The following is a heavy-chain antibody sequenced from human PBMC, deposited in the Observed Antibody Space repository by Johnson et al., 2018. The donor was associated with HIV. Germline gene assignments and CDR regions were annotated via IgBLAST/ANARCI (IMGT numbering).Heavy chain of an antibody. D-gene: IGHD6-6*01. V-gene: IGHV3-30*04. CDR2: ISYDGSTK. CDR3: ARDRKWVAARSGDAFDI. J-gene: IGHJ3*02. Sequence: QVQLVESGGGVVQPGRSLRLSCAASGFTFSSYAMHWVRQAPGKGLEWVAVISYDGSTKYYADSVKGRFTISRDNSKNTLYLQMNSLRAEDTAVYYCARDRKWVAARSGDAFDIWGQGTMVTVSS. CDR1: GFTFSSYA.